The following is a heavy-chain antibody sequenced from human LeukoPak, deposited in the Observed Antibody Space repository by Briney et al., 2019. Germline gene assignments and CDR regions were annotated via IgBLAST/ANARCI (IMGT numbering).Heavy chain of an antibody. CDR3: AKEDRLGYNYAYGMDV. CDR2: INSDGSST. V-gene: IGHV3-74*01. Sequence: QPGGSLRLSRAASGFTFSRYWMHWVRQAPGKGLVWVSRINSDGSSTTYADSVKGRFTISRDNAKNTLYLQMHSLRAEDTAVYYCAKEDRLGYNYAYGMDVWGQGTTVTVSS. J-gene: IGHJ6*02. CDR1: GFTFSRYW. D-gene: IGHD5-18*01.